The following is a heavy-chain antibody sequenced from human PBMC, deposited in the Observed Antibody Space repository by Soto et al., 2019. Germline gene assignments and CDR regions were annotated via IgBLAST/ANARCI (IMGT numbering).Heavy chain of an antibody. CDR3: AKDLYDILTGYYSDDAFDI. CDR2: ISGSGGST. CDR1: GFTSSSYA. Sequence: GGSLRLSCAASGFTSSSYAMSWVRQAPGKGLEWVSAISGSGGSTYYADSVKGRFTISRDNSKNTLYLQMNSLRAEDTAVYYCAKDLYDILTGYYSDDAFDIWGQGTMVTVSS. V-gene: IGHV3-23*01. J-gene: IGHJ3*02. D-gene: IGHD3-9*01.